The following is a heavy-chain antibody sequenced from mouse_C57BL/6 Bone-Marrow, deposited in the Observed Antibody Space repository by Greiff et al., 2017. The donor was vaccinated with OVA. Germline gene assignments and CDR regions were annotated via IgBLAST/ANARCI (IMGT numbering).Heavy chain of an antibody. Sequence: QVQLQQSGAELVRPGTSVKVSCKASGYAFTNYLIEWVKQRPGQGLEWIGVINPGSGGTNYNEKFKGKATLPADKSSSTAYMQLSSLTSEDSAVYFCARGGFAYWGQGTLVTVSA. J-gene: IGHJ3*01. CDR2: INPGSGGT. V-gene: IGHV1-54*01. CDR3: ARGGFAY. CDR1: GYAFTNYL.